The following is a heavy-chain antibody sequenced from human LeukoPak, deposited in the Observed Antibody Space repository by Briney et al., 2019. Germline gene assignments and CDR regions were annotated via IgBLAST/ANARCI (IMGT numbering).Heavy chain of an antibody. V-gene: IGHV4-34*01. D-gene: IGHD3-10*01. CDR3: ARGPPPGATAYGVVDS. Sequence: SETLSLTCAVYGGSFSDYYWTWIRQPPGKGLEWIGEINHSGRANCKPSLKSRVTISVDTSKNQFSLRLTSVTAADTAVYYCARGPPPGATAYGVVDSWAQGILVSVSS. CDR2: INHSGRA. J-gene: IGHJ5*01. CDR1: GGSFSDYY.